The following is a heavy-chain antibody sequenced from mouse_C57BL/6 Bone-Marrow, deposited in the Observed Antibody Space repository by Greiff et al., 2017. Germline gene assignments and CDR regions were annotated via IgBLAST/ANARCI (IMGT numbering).Heavy chain of an antibody. J-gene: IGHJ2*01. V-gene: IGHV1-72*01. CDR3: AKSYDYGSSYEDNFDY. CDR2: IDPNIGGT. CDR1: GYTFTSYW. Sequence: QVQLQQSGAELVKPGASVKLSCKASGYTFTSYWMHWVKQRPGRGLEWIGRIDPNIGGTTYNEKFKSKATLTVDKPSSTAYSELSSLTSEDSAVYYCAKSYDYGSSYEDNFDYWGQGTTLTVSS. D-gene: IGHD1-1*01.